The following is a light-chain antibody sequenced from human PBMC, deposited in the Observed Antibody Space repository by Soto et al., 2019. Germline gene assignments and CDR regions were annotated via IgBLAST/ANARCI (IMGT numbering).Light chain of an antibody. J-gene: IGKJ5*01. CDR2: DAS. CDR3: QQYESVPLT. Sequence: DIQMTQSPCALSASVGDRVNITCQGSQDIKKNLIWYQQKPGKAPKLLIYDASDLETGVPSRFSGSGSGTGFTFTISSLQPEDFATYYCQQYESVPLTFGQGTRLEIK. CDR1: QDIKKN. V-gene: IGKV1-33*01.